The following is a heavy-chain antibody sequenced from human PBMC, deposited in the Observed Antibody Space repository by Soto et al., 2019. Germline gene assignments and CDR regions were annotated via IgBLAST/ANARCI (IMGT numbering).Heavy chain of an antibody. CDR1: GGSVSGGVFS. CDR2: ISHGGSP. J-gene: IGHJ6*02. V-gene: IGHV4-30-2*06. CDR3: ARGHYYYAMDV. Sequence: SETLSLTCAISGGSVSGGVFSWNWIRQSPGQGLEWIGYISHGGSPHYTPSLESRVTISADRSTNVISLNLTSVTPADTAVYFCARGHYYYAMDVWGQGTTVTVSS.